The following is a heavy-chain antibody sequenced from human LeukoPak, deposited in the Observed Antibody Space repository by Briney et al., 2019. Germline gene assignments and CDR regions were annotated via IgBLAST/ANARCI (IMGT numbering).Heavy chain of an antibody. V-gene: IGHV4-61*01. Sequence: SETLSLTCTVSGGSISSGSYYWSWIRQPPGKGLEWIGYIYYSGSTNYNPSLKSRVTISVDTSKNQFSLKLSSVTAADTAVYYCARPGGYNKGYAFDIWGQGTMVTVSS. CDR2: IYYSGST. J-gene: IGHJ3*02. D-gene: IGHD5-24*01. CDR3: ARPGGYNKGYAFDI. CDR1: GGSISSGSYY.